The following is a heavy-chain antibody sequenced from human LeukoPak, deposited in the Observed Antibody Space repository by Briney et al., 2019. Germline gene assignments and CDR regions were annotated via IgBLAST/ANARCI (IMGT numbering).Heavy chain of an antibody. CDR2: ISAYNGNT. J-gene: IGHJ4*02. V-gene: IGHV1-18*01. CDR1: GYTFTGYG. D-gene: IGHD2-2*01. Sequence: ASVKVSCKASGYTFTGYGISWVRQAPGQGLEWMGWISAYNGNTNYAQKLQGRVTMTTDTSTSTAYMELRSLRSDDTAVYYCARSLRSTSWSPFDYWGQGTLVTVSS. CDR3: ARSLRSTSWSPFDY.